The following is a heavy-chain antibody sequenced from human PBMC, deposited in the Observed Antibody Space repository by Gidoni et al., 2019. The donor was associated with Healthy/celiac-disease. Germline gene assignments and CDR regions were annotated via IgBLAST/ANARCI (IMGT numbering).Heavy chain of an antibody. J-gene: IGHJ4*02. CDR1: GGSLSSYY. D-gene: IGHD3-22*01. V-gene: IGHV4-4*07. Sequence: QVQLQESGPGLVKPSETLSLTCTVSGGSLSSYYWSWIRQPAGKGLEWIGRIYTSGSTNYNPCLKSRVTMSVDTSKNQFSLKLSSVTAADTAVYYCARDTTNYYDSSGYYGVDYWGQGTLVTVSS. CDR3: ARDTTNYYDSSGYYGVDY. CDR2: IYTSGST.